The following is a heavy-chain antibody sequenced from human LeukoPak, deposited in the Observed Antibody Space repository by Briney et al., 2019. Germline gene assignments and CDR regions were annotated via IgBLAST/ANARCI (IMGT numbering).Heavy chain of an antibody. Sequence: GGSLRLSCAASGFTFDDYAMHWVRQAPGKGLDWVSGISWNSGSIGYADSVKGRFTISRDNAKNSLYLQMNSLRAEDTALYYCAKAFRAKDDYWGQGTLVTVSS. D-gene: IGHD4/OR15-4a*01. V-gene: IGHV3-9*01. CDR1: GFTFDDYA. CDR3: AKAFRAKDDY. J-gene: IGHJ4*02. CDR2: ISWNSGSI.